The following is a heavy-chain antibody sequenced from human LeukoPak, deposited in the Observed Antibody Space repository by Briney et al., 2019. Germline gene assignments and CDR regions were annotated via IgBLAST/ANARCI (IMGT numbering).Heavy chain of an antibody. CDR3: ARDRGKDYGDYPNWFDP. J-gene: IGHJ5*02. CDR1: GYTFTSYY. V-gene: IGHV1-46*01. CDR2: INPSGGST. D-gene: IGHD4-17*01. Sequence: GASVKVSCKASGYTFTSYYMHWVRQAPGQGLEWMGIINPSGGSTSYAQKFQGRVTMTRDMSTSTVYMELSSLRSEDTAVYYCARDRGKDYGDYPNWFDPWGQGTLVTVSS.